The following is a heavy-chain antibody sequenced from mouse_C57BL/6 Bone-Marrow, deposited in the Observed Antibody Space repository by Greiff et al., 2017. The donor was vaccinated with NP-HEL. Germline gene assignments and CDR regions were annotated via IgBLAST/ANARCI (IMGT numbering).Heavy chain of an antibody. CDR2: LHPHSGST. J-gene: IGHJ3*01. CDR1: GYTFTSYW. D-gene: IGHD2-3*01. Sequence: QVQLQQPGAELVKPGASVKLSCKASGYTFTSYWMHWVKQRPGQGLEWIGMLHPHSGSTNSNEQFKSKATLTVDKSSSAAYMQLSSLTSEDSAVYYCACDGYWAYWGQGTLVTVSA. CDR3: ACDGYWAY. V-gene: IGHV1-64*01.